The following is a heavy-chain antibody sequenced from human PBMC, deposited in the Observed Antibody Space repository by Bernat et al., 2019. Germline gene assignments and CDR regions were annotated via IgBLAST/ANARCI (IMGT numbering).Heavy chain of an antibody. D-gene: IGHD6-13*01. V-gene: IGHV3-33*01. CDR1: GFTFSSYG. CDR3: ARDHSRWFDY. Sequence: QVQLVESGGGVVQPGRSLRLSCAASGFTFSSYGMHWVRQAPGKGLEWVAVIWYDGSNKYYADSVKGRFTISRDNSKNTLYLQMNSLRAEDTAVYYCARDHSRWFDYWGQGTLVTVSS. J-gene: IGHJ4*02. CDR2: IWYDGSNK.